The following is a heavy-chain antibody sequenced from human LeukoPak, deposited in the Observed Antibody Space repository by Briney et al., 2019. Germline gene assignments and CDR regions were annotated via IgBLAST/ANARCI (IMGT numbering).Heavy chain of an antibody. D-gene: IGHD3-10*01. CDR2: IYYSGST. Sequence: SETLSLTCAVSGGSISSNSYYWGWIRQPPGKGLEWIGSIYYSGSTYYNPSLESRVTISVDTSKNQFSLKLSSVTAADTAVYYCARTRYYYNSRSYGAPYYFDYWGQGTLVTVSS. V-gene: IGHV4-39*01. CDR1: GGSISSNSYY. CDR3: ARTRYYYNSRSYGAPYYFDY. J-gene: IGHJ4*02.